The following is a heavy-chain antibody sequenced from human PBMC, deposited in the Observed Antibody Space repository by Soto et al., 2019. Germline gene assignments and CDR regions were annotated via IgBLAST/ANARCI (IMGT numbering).Heavy chain of an antibody. Sequence: SETRSLTCTVSGGSISRGDYYWSWIRQPPGKGLAWLGYIYYSGSTYYTPSLKSRVTISVDTSKNQFSLKLSSVTAADTAVYYCARGLLYDIWSGYYGRYEPRGQGTLVNVFS. CDR2: IYYSGST. CDR3: ARGLLYDIWSGYYGRYEP. V-gene: IGHV4-30-4*01. J-gene: IGHJ4*02. CDR1: GGSISRGDYY. D-gene: IGHD3-3*01.